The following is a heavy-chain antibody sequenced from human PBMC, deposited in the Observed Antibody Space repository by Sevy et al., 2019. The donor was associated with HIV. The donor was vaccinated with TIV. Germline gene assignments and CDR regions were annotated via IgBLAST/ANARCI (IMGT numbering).Heavy chain of an antibody. Sequence: GGSLRLSCAASGFIFRSYAMSWVRQAPGKGLEWVSGISGSGGSTYYADSVKGRFTISRDNFKNTLYLQMNSLRAEDKAVYYCAKAGATKDGMDVWGQGTTVTVSS. D-gene: IGHD5-12*01. CDR1: GFIFRSYA. V-gene: IGHV3-23*01. CDR3: AKAGATKDGMDV. J-gene: IGHJ6*02. CDR2: ISGSGGST.